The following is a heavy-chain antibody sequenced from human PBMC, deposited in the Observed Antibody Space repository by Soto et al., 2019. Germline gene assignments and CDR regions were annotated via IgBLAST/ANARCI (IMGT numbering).Heavy chain of an antibody. CDR2: INHNGST. D-gene: IGHD2-2*01. CDR1: GGSFSGYY. J-gene: IGHJ6*03. CDR3: ARGTIVVVPSAEFRYYYYFYMGV. Sequence: QVQLQQWGAGLLKPSETLSLTCAVYGGSFSGYYWSWIRQPPGKGLEWMGEINHNGSTNYNPSLRTRVTISVDTSKNQFSLKLRSVTAADTAVYCCARGTIVVVPSAEFRYYYYFYMGVWGKGTTVTVSS. V-gene: IGHV4-34*01.